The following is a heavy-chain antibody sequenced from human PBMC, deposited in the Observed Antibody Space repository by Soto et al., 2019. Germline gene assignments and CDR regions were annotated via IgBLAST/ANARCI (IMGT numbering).Heavy chain of an antibody. CDR3: AKDRREYCSGGSCYGSFAFDI. CDR2: ISGSGGST. J-gene: IGHJ3*02. D-gene: IGHD2-15*01. V-gene: IGHV3-23*01. CDR1: GFTFSSYA. Sequence: GGSLRLSCAASGFTFSSYAMSRVRQAPGKGLEWVSAISGSGGSTYYADSVKGRFTISRDNSKNTLYLQMNSLRAEDTAVYYCAKDRREYCSGGSCYGSFAFDIWGQGTMVTVSS.